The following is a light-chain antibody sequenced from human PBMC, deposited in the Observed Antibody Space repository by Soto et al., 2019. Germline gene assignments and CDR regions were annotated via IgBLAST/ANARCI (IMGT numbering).Light chain of an antibody. CDR2: ASS. Sequence: DIKMPKSQSSMSASVGDRVTITCRASQTFSSYLNWYKQKPGKAPKLLIYASSTLQSGVPSRFSGSGSGTDFTLTISSLQPEDCATYYCPQSYTAPRTFGQGTKVEIK. CDR3: PQSYTAPRT. J-gene: IGKJ1*01. V-gene: IGKV1-39*01. CDR1: QTFSSY.